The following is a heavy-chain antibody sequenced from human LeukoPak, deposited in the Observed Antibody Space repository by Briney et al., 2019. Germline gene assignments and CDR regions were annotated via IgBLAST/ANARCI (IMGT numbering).Heavy chain of an antibody. D-gene: IGHD6-19*01. CDR2: ISNSGSST. Sequence: PGGSLRLSCAASGFTFSAYAMTWVRQAPGKGLEWVSIISNSGSSTYYADSVKGRFTISRDNSKNTLYLQMNSLRAEDTAVYFCASQRHHRVAVAGSFDYWGQGTLVSVSP. CDR1: GFTFSAYA. J-gene: IGHJ4*02. V-gene: IGHV3-23*01. CDR3: ASQRHHRVAVAGSFDY.